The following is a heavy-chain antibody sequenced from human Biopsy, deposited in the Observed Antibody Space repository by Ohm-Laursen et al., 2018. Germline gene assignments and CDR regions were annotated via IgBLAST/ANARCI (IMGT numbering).Heavy chain of an antibody. CDR2: IYDRGSTA. CDR3: ARGMRSSGWPYFDS. D-gene: IGHD6-19*01. Sequence: TLSLTCTVSGDSVSSGSFYWTWTRQPPGQGLEYIGYIYDRGSTANYNPSLESRVTMSVDMPKNQFSLKLSSVTAADTAIYYCARGMRSSGWPYFDSWGQGTLVVVSS. V-gene: IGHV4-61*01. J-gene: IGHJ4*02. CDR1: GDSVSSGSFY.